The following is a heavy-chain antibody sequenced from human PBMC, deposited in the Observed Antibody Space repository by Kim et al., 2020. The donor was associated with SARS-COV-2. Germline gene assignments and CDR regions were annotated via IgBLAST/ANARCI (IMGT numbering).Heavy chain of an antibody. Sequence: GGSLRLSCAASGITFSSYGMHWVRQAPGKGLEWVAVISYDGSNKNYADSVKGRFTISRDNSKNTLYLQMNSLRDEDTAVYYCAKDLNMGHGSVWYSYYYG. V-gene: IGHV3-30*18. J-gene: IGHJ6*01. CDR2: ISYDGSNK. CDR1: GITFSSYG. CDR3: AKDLNMGHGSVWYSYYYG. D-gene: IGHD6-19*01.